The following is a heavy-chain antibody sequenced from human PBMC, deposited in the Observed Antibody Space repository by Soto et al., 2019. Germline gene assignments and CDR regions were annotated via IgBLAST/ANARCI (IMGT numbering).Heavy chain of an antibody. J-gene: IGHJ3*02. CDR3: ARHYCSSTSCFVRRAFDI. Sequence: QVQLVQSGAEVKKPGASVKVSCKASGYTFTSYGISWVRQAPGQGLAWLGGISSYNGNTNYAPKLQGRVTMTTDTATSTAYMELRSLRSDDTAVYYCARHYCSSTSCFVRRAFDIWGQGTMVTVSS. CDR1: GYTFTSYG. CDR2: ISSYNGNT. V-gene: IGHV1-18*01. D-gene: IGHD2-2*01.